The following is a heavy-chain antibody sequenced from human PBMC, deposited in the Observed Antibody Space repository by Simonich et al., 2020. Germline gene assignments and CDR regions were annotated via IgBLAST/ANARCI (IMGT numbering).Heavy chain of an antibody. V-gene: IGHV1-8*03. CDR2: TNTNRGNT. D-gene: IGHD2-2*01. J-gene: IGHJ5*02. Sequence: QVQLVQSGAEVKKPGASVKVSCKASGYTFTSYDINWVRQATGQGPEWQEWTNTNRGNTGYAQKFPSRVTITRNTSISTAYMELSSLRSEDTAVYYCARARYCSSTSCYNWFDPWGQGTLVTVSS. CDR1: GYTFTSYD. CDR3: ARARYCSSTSCYNWFDP.